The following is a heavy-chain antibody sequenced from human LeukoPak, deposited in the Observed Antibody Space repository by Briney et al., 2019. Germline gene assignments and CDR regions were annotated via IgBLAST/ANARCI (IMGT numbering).Heavy chain of an antibody. CDR1: GGSFSGYY. Sequence: SETLSLTCAVYGGSFSGYYWSWIRQPPGKGLEWIGEINHSGSTNYNPSLKSRVTISVDTSKNQFSLKLSSVTAADTAVYYCARQPTPTYYYDSSGYYSPGPYYFDYWGQGTLVTVSS. CDR3: ARQPTPTYYYDSSGYYSPGPYYFDY. J-gene: IGHJ4*02. CDR2: INHSGST. D-gene: IGHD3-22*01. V-gene: IGHV4-34*01.